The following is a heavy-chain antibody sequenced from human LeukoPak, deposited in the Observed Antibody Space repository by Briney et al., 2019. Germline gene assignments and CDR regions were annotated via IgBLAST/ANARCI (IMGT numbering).Heavy chain of an antibody. CDR2: TSPGGAN. D-gene: IGHD2-8*01. Sequence: SETLSRTGAGYTVSFSGYSWTWIRPPPGKGLEWSGGTSPGGANNYRPSLRSRVTISIDTTTNQFFLNLSSVAAANTAIYYCARAIPCTDYWGQGTLVTVSS. CDR3: ARAIPCTDY. V-gene: IGHV4-34*01. CDR1: TVSFSGYS. J-gene: IGHJ4*02.